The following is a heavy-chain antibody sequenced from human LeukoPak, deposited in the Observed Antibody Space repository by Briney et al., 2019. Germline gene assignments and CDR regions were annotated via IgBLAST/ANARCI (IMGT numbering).Heavy chain of an antibody. CDR1: GYTFTGYY. CDR2: INPNSGGT. Sequence: ASVKVSCKASGYTFTGYYMHWVRQAPGQGLEWMGWINPNSGGTNYAQKFQGRVTMTRDTSISTAYMELSRLRSDDTAVYYCARLYGSGGGYFDYWGQGTLVTVSS. J-gene: IGHJ4*02. CDR3: ARLYGSGGGYFDY. D-gene: IGHD3-10*01. V-gene: IGHV1-2*02.